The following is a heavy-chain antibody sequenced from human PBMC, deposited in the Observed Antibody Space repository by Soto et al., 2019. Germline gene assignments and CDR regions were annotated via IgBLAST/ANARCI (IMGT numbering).Heavy chain of an antibody. CDR2: IWYDGSNK. Sequence: LRLSCAASGFTFSSYGMHWVRQAPGKGLEWVAVIWYDGSNKYYADSVKGRFTISRDNSKNTLYLQMNSLRAEDTAVYYCARDSAVTTNYGMDVWGQGTTVTVSS. CDR3: ARDSAVTTNYGMDV. J-gene: IGHJ6*02. D-gene: IGHD4-4*01. V-gene: IGHV3-33*01. CDR1: GFTFSSYG.